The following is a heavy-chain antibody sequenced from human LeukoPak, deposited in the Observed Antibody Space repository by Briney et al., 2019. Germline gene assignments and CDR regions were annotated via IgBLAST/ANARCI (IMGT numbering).Heavy chain of an antibody. CDR3: ARERGEEQHAFDY. D-gene: IGHD6-13*01. J-gene: IGHJ4*02. V-gene: IGHV4-39*07. CDR1: GGSISSSSYY. CDR2: IYYSGST. Sequence: SETLSLTCTVSGGSISSSSYYWGWIRQPPGKGLEWIGSIYYSGSTYYNPSLKSRVTISVDTSKNQFSLKLSSVTAADTAVYYCARERGEEQHAFDYWGQGTLVTVSS.